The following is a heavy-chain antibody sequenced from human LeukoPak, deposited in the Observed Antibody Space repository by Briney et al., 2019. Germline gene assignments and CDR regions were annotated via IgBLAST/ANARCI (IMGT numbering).Heavy chain of an antibody. J-gene: IGHJ5*02. Sequence: PGESLRLSCAASGFTFSSYSMNWVRQAPGKGLEWVSSISSSSSYIYYADSVKGRFTISRDNAKNSLYLQMNSLRAEDTAVYYCARAVVVAHFDPWGQGTLVTVSS. V-gene: IGHV3-21*01. D-gene: IGHD2-21*01. CDR3: ARAVVVAHFDP. CDR2: ISSSSSYI. CDR1: GFTFSSYS.